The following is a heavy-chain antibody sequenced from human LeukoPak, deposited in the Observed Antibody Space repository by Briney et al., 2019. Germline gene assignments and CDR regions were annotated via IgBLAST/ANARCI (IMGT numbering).Heavy chain of an antibody. Sequence: GGSLRLSCAASGFTFSSYSMNWVRQAPGKGLEWVSYISSSSSTIYYADSVKGRFTISRDNAKNSLYLQMNSLRAEDTAVYYCARDHQSYDFWSAFDYWGQGTLVTVSS. CDR2: ISSSSSTI. CDR1: GFTFSSYS. CDR3: ARDHQSYDFWSAFDY. V-gene: IGHV3-48*04. D-gene: IGHD3-3*01. J-gene: IGHJ4*02.